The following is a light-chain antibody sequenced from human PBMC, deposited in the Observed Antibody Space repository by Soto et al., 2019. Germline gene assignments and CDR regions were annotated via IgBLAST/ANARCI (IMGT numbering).Light chain of an antibody. CDR2: GAS. Sequence: VLTQSPGTLSLSPGERATLSCRASQTVTSNYLAWYQQKHGPAPRLLIYGASSRSTDIPHRFSGSGSGTDFTLTISRLESYDFALYYCQQYLSLPVTFGQGTRLEIK. CDR1: QTVTSNY. CDR3: QQYLSLPVT. J-gene: IGKJ5*01. V-gene: IGKV3-20*01.